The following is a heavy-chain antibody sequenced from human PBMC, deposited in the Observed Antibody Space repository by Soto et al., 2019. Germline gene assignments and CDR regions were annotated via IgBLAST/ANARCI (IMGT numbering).Heavy chain of an antibody. D-gene: IGHD3-16*02. J-gene: IGHJ4*02. Sequence: SETLSLTCGVYGGSFSGYYWGWIRQSPEKGLEWIGEINHSGTTIYNPSLESRVTISIDTSKSQFSLNLRYVTAADTAVYYCARGVVIWGQGTLVTSPQ. CDR1: GGSFSGYY. CDR3: ARGVVI. V-gene: IGHV4-34*01. CDR2: INHSGTT.